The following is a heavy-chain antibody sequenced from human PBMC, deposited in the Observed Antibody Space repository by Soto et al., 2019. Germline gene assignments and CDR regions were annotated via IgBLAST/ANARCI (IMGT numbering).Heavy chain of an antibody. J-gene: IGHJ5*02. CDR1: GGSISKSSYY. CDR2: MSYSGST. CDR3: SRRAPEGFDP. Sequence: SETLSLTCTVSGGSISKSSYYWVWICQPPGKGLEWVGSMSYSGSTYYNPSLKSRVAISVDTSKNQLSLQVSSVTAADTAVYYCSRRAPEGFDPWGQGTLVTVSS. V-gene: IGHV4-39*01.